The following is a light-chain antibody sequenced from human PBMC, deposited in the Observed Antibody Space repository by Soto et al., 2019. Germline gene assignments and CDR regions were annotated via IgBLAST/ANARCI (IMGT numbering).Light chain of an antibody. J-gene: IGKJ1*01. Sequence: EIVMTQAPATLSVSPVERATLSCRASQSVSSNLAWYQQKPGQAPRLLIYGASTRATGIPARFRGSGSGTDFTLTISRLEPEDFAVYYCQQYGSSPTFGQGTKVDIK. V-gene: IGKV3-15*01. CDR3: QQYGSSPT. CDR1: QSVSSN. CDR2: GAS.